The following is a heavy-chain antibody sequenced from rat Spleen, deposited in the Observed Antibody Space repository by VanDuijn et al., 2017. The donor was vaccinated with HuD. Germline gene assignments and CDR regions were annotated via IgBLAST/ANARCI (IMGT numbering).Heavy chain of an antibody. V-gene: IGHV5-29*01. CDR2: ISYVGSST. Sequence: EVQLVESDGGLVQPGRSLKLSCAASGFTFSDYYMAWVRQAPTKGLEWVATISYVGSSTYYGDSVTGRITISRDNTKSSLYLKIDRLRSEDTATYYCARHDHWYFDFWGPGTMVTVSS. CDR3: ARHDHWYFDF. CDR1: GFTFSDYY. J-gene: IGHJ1*01.